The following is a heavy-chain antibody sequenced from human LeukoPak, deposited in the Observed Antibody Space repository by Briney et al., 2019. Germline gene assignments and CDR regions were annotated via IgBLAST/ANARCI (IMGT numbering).Heavy chain of an antibody. J-gene: IGHJ4*02. CDR3: ARVRGSYAVGY. CDR1: GFTFSDYY. CDR2: ISSSGSFI. D-gene: IGHD1-26*01. Sequence: GGSLRLSCAASGFTFSDYYMSWIRQAPGKGLEWVSYISSSGSFIHYADSVKGRFTISRDNAKNSLYLQMNSLRGEDTAVYYCARVRGSYAVGYWGQGTLVTVSS. V-gene: IGHV3-11*04.